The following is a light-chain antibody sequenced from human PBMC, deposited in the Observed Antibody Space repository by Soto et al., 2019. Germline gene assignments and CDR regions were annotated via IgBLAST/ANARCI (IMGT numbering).Light chain of an antibody. CDR2: WAP. Sequence: DIVMTQSPDSLCVSLGERATINCKSSQSVLYSSNNKNYLAWYQHKPGQLPKLLIYWAPTRESGVPDRFSGSGSGTDFTLTISSLQAEDVAVYYCQQYYSTPRLTFGGGTKVDIK. CDR3: QQYYSTPRLT. CDR1: QSVLYSSNNKNY. J-gene: IGKJ4*01. V-gene: IGKV4-1*01.